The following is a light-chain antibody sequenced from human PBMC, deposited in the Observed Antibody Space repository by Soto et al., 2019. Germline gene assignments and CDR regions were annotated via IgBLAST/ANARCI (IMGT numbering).Light chain of an antibody. CDR2: DAS. Sequence: EIVLTQSPATLSLSPGERATLSCRASQSVSSYLAWYQQKPGQAPRPLIYDASNRATGIPARFSGSGSGTDFTLTISSLEPEDFAVYYCQQRSTWLFTFGPGTKVDIK. V-gene: IGKV3-11*01. CDR1: QSVSSY. J-gene: IGKJ3*01. CDR3: QQRSTWLFT.